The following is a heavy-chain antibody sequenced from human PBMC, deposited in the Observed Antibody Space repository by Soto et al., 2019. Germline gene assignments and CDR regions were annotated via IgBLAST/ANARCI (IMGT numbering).Heavy chain of an antibody. V-gene: IGHV1-18*01. J-gene: IGHJ5*02. Sequence: ASVKVSCKASGYTFTSYGISWVRQAPGQGLEWMGWISAYNGNTNYAQKLQGRVTMTTDTSTSTAYMELRSLRSDDTAVYYCARIEKAYYGSARRFLNWLDPWGQGNLVTVS. CDR2: ISAYNGNT. CDR3: ARIEKAYYGSARRFLNWLDP. D-gene: IGHD3-10*01. CDR1: GYTFTSYG.